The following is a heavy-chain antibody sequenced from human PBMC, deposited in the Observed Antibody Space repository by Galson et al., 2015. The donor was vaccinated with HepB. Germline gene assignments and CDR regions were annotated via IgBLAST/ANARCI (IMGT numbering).Heavy chain of an antibody. V-gene: IGHV3-33*01. Sequence: SLRLSCAASGFNFNTYGIHWVRQAPGKGLEWVAVVWFDGNKRFYADSVKGRFTISRDNSQNTVVLQMSSLRVDDTALYYCAREGSSWTSDYFYYYMDVWGKGTTVTVSS. J-gene: IGHJ6*03. D-gene: IGHD2-2*01. CDR1: GFNFNTYG. CDR3: AREGSSWTSDYFYYYMDV. CDR2: VWFDGNKR.